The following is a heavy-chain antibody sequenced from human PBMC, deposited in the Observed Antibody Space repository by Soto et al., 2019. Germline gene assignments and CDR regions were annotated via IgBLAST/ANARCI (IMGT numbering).Heavy chain of an antibody. CDR3: ARAGYFDWLLYPIKFDY. CDR2: INADNGNT. CDR1: GYTFTSYA. V-gene: IGHV1-3*01. Sequence: ASVKVSCKASGYTFTSYAMHWVRQAPGQRLEWMGWINADNGNTKYSQKLQGRVTMTTDTSTSTAYMELRSLRSDDTAVYYCARAGYFDWLLYPIKFDYWGQGTLVTVSS. D-gene: IGHD3-9*01. J-gene: IGHJ4*02.